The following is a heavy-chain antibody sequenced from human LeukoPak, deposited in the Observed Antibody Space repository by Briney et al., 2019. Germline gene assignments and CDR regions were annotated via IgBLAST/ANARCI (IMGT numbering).Heavy chain of an antibody. J-gene: IGHJ5*02. Sequence: SVKVSCKASGGTFSSYAISWVRQAPGQGLEWMGGIIPIFGTANYAQRFQGRVTITADESTSTAYMELSSLRSEDTAVYYCARDFVDGYCSGGSCHNWFDPWGQETLVTVSS. CDR3: ARDFVDGYCSGGSCHNWFDP. CDR1: GGTFSSYA. V-gene: IGHV1-69*01. D-gene: IGHD2-15*01. CDR2: IIPIFGTA.